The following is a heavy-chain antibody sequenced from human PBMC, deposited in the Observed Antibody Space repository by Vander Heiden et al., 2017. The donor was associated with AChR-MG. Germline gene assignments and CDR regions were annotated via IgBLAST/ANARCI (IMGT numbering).Heavy chain of an antibody. CDR3: ARGRAHGGKNWFDP. D-gene: IGHD2-15*01. V-gene: IGHV1-46*03. Sequence: QVQLVQSGAEVKKPGASVKVSCQAIGYTFPSHYLRGGRQAPGQGLEWIGISNPSGGSTSYAQKFQGRVTMTRDTSTSTVYMELSSLGSEDTAVYYCARGRAHGGKNWFDPWGQGTLVTVSS. CDR1: GYTFPSHY. J-gene: IGHJ5*02. CDR2: SNPSGGST.